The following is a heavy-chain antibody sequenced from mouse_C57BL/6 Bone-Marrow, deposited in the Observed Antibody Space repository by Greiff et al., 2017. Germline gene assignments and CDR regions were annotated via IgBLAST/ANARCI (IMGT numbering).Heavy chain of an antibody. Sequence: VQLQQPRAELVKPGASVKLSCKASGYTFTSYWMHWVKQRPGQGLEWIGMIHPNSGSTNYNEKFKSKATLTVDKSSSTAYMQLSSLTSEDSAVYYCARRTFWFAYWGQGTLVTVSA. V-gene: IGHV1-64*01. CDR3: ARRTFWFAY. CDR2: IHPNSGST. J-gene: IGHJ3*01. CDR1: GYTFTSYW.